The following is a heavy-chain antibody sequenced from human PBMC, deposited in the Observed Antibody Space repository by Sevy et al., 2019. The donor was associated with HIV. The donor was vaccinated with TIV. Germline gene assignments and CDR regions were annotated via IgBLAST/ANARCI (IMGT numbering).Heavy chain of an antibody. Sequence: ASVKVSCKASGYTFTSYGISWVRQAPGQGLERMGWISAYNGNTNYAQKLQGRVTMTTDTSTSTAYMELRSLRSDDTAVYYCARGNSSGWAYYYYYMDVWGKGTTVTVSS. J-gene: IGHJ6*03. V-gene: IGHV1-18*04. CDR1: GYTFTSYG. CDR2: ISAYNGNT. D-gene: IGHD6-19*01. CDR3: ARGNSSGWAYYYYYMDV.